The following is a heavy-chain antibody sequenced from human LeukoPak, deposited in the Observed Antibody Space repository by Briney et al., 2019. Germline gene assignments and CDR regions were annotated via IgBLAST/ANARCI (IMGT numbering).Heavy chain of an antibody. CDR1: GGSISSYY. V-gene: IGHV4-4*07. CDR3: ARGWYYDSSGYYWTPFDY. D-gene: IGHD3-22*01. J-gene: IGHJ4*02. Sequence: SETLSLTCTVSGGSISSYYWSWIRQPAGKGLEWIGRIYTSGSTNYNPSLKSRVTMSVDTSKNQSTLKLSSVTAADTAVYYCARGWYYDSSGYYWTPFDYWGQGTLVTVSS. CDR2: IYTSGST.